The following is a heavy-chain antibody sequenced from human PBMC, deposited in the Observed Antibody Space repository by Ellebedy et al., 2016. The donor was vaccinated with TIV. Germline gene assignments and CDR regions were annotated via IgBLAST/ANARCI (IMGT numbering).Heavy chain of an antibody. CDR1: GFTXXTYS. V-gene: IGHV3-21*01. D-gene: IGHD3-10*01. CDR3: AGEPSTWMXLWSATY. Sequence: GESLKISCAASGFTXXTYSXXWVPXXPGKGXXWVSSISSDSDINYADSVRGRFTISRDNAQNTLYLHMNSLRAEDTALYFCAGEPSTWMXLWSATYWGKGTLVTVSS. CDR2: ISSDSDI. J-gene: IGHJ4*02.